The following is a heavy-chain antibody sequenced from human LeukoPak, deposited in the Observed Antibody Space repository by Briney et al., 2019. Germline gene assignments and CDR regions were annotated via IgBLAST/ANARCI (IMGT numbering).Heavy chain of an antibody. V-gene: IGHV4-34*01. D-gene: IGHD3-9*01. CDR2: INHSGST. CDR3: ARVRRYFDWTYSWFDP. CDR1: GGSFSGYY. J-gene: IGHJ5*02. Sequence: PSETLSLTCAVYGGSFSGYYWSWIRQPPGKGLEWIGEINHSGSTNYNPSLKSRVTISVDTSKNQFSLKLSSVTAADTAVYYCARVRRYFDWTYSWFDPWGQGTLVTVSS.